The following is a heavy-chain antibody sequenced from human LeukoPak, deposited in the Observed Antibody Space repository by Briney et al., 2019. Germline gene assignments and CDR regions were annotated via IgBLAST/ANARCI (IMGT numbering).Heavy chain of an antibody. CDR3: VKGWIQAVGNFC. CDR1: GSTFSNYA. V-gene: IGHV3-64D*06. Sequence: GGSLRLSCSASGSTFSNYAMHWVRQSPGKGPEYVSAISTTGGSTYYADSVKGRFTISRDNSKNTLYLQMSSLTAEDTAVYYCVKGWIQAVGNFCWGQGTLVTVSS. CDR2: ISTTGGST. J-gene: IGHJ4*02. D-gene: IGHD5-18*01.